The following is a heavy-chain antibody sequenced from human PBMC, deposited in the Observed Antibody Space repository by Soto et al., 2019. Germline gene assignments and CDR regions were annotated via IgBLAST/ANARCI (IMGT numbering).Heavy chain of an antibody. D-gene: IGHD2-21*02. CDR3: TRNTYCGGDCYEPDAFDI. CDR2: IRSKAYGGTT. CDR1: GFTFGDYA. Sequence: RLSCTASGFTFGDYAMSWVRQAPGKGLEWVGFIRSKAYGGTTEYAASVKGRFTISRDDSKSIAYLQMNSLKTEDTAVYYCTRNTYCGGDCYEPDAFDIWGQGTMVTVSS. V-gene: IGHV3-49*04. J-gene: IGHJ3*02.